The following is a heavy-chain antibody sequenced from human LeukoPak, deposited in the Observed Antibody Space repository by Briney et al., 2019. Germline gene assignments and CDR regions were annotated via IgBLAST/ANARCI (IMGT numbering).Heavy chain of an antibody. J-gene: IGHJ6*03. D-gene: IGHD6-6*01. CDR3: ARAPALIATRRYYYYMDV. Sequence: AASVKVSCKASGYTFTSYDINWVRQATGQGLEWMGWMNPNSGNTGYAQKFQGRVTITRNTSISTAYMELSSLRSEDTAVYYCARAPALIATRRYYYYMDVWGKGTTVTVSS. CDR2: MNPNSGNT. V-gene: IGHV1-8*03. CDR1: GYTFTSYD.